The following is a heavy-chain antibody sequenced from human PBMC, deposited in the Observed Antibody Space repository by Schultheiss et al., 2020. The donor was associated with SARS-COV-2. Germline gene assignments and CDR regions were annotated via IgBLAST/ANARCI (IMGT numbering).Heavy chain of an antibody. D-gene: IGHD2-15*01. V-gene: IGHV4-34*01. J-gene: IGHJ4*02. CDR2: INHSGST. CDR3: ATRVVVAATGYFDY. CDR1: GGSFSDYY. Sequence: GSLRLSCAVYGGSFSDYYGSWIRQPPGKGLEWIGEINHSGSTNYNPSLKSRVTISVDTSKNQFSLKLSSVTAADTAVYYCATRVVVAATGYFDYWGQGTLVTVSS.